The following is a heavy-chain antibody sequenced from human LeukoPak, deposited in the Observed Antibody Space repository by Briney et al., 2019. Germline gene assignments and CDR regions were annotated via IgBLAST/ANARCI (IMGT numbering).Heavy chain of an antibody. J-gene: IGHJ4*02. CDR1: GNSFTNYW. CDR2: IYPGDSDP. Sequence: GESLQISCEGSGNSFTNYWIGWVRPMPGKGLEWMGIIYPGDSDPIYSPSFQGQVTISADKSISTAYLQWSSLKASDTAMYYCARRGGATDFDYWGQGTLVTVSS. D-gene: IGHD1-26*01. V-gene: IGHV5-51*01. CDR3: ARRGGATDFDY.